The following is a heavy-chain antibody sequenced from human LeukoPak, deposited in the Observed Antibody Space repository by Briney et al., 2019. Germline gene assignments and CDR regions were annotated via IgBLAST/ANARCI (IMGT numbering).Heavy chain of an antibody. CDR1: GFSLSHYA. D-gene: IGHD6-25*01. Sequence: PGGSLRLSCAASGFSLSHYAIHWVRQAPGKGLEWVALVSYDGNSAYYAGSVMGRFTVSRDNSDNTVSLHMNNLTVADTALYYCARAALTSGWKAGINYWGQGALVIVSS. CDR2: VSYDGNSA. CDR3: ARAALTSGWKAGINY. V-gene: IGHV3-30-3*01. J-gene: IGHJ4*02.